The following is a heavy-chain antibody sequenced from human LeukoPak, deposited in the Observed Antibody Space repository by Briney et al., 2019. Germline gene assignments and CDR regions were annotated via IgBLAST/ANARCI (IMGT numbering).Heavy chain of an antibody. CDR3: ARVRHDPLEYGYYMDV. D-gene: IGHD3-3*01. J-gene: IGHJ6*03. Sequence: SETLSLTCNVYGGSISSSTHYWGWIRQPPGKGLEWIGSIYYSGTTNYNPSLKSRVTISVDTSKKQLSLKLSSVTAADTGVYYCARVRHDPLEYGYYMDVWGKGTTVTVSS. V-gene: IGHV4-39*01. CDR1: GGSISSSTHY. CDR2: IYYSGTT.